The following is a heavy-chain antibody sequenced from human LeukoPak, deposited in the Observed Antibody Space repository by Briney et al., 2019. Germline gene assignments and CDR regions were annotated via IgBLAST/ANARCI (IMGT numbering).Heavy chain of an antibody. Sequence: ASVKVSCKASGYTFTGYYMHWVRQAPGQGLEWMGWINPNSGGTNYAQKFQGRVTMTRDTSISTAYMELSRLRSDDTAVYYCARGSIGEYYDSSGSYYFDYWGQGTLVTVSS. CDR1: GYTFTGYY. V-gene: IGHV1-2*02. J-gene: IGHJ4*02. D-gene: IGHD3-22*01. CDR2: INPNSGGT. CDR3: ARGSIGEYYDSSGSYYFDY.